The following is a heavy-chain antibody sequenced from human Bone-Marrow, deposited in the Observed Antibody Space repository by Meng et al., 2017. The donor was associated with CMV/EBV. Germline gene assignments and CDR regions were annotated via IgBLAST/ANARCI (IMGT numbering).Heavy chain of an antibody. V-gene: IGHV1-8*03. Sequence: ASVKVSCKASGYTFTGYYMHWVRQATGQGLEWMGWMNPNSGNTGYAQKFQGRVTITRNTSISTAYMELSSLRSEDTAVYYCARGINGYSGYDWSNPWGQGTLVTVSS. J-gene: IGHJ5*02. CDR3: ARGINGYSGYDWSNP. CDR2: MNPNSGNT. CDR1: GYTFTGYY. D-gene: IGHD5-12*01.